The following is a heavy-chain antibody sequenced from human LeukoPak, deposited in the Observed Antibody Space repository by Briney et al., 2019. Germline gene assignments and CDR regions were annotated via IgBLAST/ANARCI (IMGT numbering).Heavy chain of an antibody. J-gene: IGHJ4*02. CDR1: GLTFSSYD. CDR2: INYNGI. Sequence: GGSLRLSCAASGLTFSSYDMTWVRQAPGKGLEYVSSINYNGIFSADSMKGRFTISRDNAKNSLYLEMNSLRVEDTAFYYCARIGPGRDGSNSFDQWGQGTLVIVSS. D-gene: IGHD5-24*01. V-gene: IGHV3-69-1*01. CDR3: ARIGPGRDGSNSFDQ.